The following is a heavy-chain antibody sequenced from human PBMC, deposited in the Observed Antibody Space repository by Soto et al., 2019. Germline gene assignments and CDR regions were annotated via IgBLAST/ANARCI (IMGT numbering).Heavy chain of an antibody. CDR3: ARYRREAVAGYTLDN. J-gene: IGHJ4*02. D-gene: IGHD6-13*01. Sequence: SETLSLTCTVSGGSISSNYWTWIRQPPGKGLEWIGYVYNSGSTNYNPSLKSRVTISEDTSKSQFSLKVNSTTAADTAVYYCARYRREAVAGYTLDNWGQGILVTVSS. V-gene: IGHV4-59*01. CDR2: VYNSGST. CDR1: GGSISSNY.